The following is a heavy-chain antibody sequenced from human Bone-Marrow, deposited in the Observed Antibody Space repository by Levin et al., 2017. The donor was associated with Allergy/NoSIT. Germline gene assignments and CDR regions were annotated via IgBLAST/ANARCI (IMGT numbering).Heavy chain of an antibody. CDR1: GFSLSTSGMC. CDR3: AKGVPYGSGSSSFDY. D-gene: IGHD3-10*01. J-gene: IGHJ4*02. Sequence: SGPTLVKPTQTLTLTCTFSGFSLSTSGMCVSWIRPPPGKALEWLARIDWDDDKYYSTSLKTRLTISKDTSKNQVVLTMTNMDPVDTATYYCAKGVPYGSGSSSFDYWGQGTLVTVSS. V-gene: IGHV2-70*11. CDR2: IDWDDDK.